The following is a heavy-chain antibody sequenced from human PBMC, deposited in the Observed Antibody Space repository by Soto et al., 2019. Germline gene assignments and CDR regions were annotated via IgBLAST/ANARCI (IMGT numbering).Heavy chain of an antibody. CDR1: GFTFSSYD. D-gene: IGHD4-17*01. V-gene: IGHV3-13*01. J-gene: IGHJ2*01. Sequence: EVQLVESGGGLVQPGGSLRLSCAASGFTFSSYDMHWVRQATRKGLEWVSANGTAGDTYYPGSVKGRFTITRENAKNSLYLQMNGLRARDTAVYYCASSYGDYVAPYWYFDLWGRGTLVTVSS. CDR3: ASSYGDYVAPYWYFDL. CDR2: NGTAGDT.